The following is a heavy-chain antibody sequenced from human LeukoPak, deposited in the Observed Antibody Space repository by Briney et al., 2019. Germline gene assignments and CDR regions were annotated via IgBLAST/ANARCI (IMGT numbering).Heavy chain of an antibody. Sequence: GGSLRLSCLGSGLALKNYWMMWVRQAPGEGVEGVANIPHGGSVKTYVDAVRGRFTISRDNAKNSLYLQLDTLRADDTAVYYCASTFPYCGDGSCALGGQGTLVIVSS. CDR2: IPHGGSVK. D-gene: IGHD2-15*01. V-gene: IGHV3-7*01. CDR3: ASTFPYCGDGSCAL. J-gene: IGHJ1*01. CDR1: GLALKNYW.